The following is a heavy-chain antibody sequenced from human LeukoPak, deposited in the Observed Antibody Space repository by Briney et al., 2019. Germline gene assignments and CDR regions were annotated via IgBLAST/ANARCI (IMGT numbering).Heavy chain of an antibody. CDR3: ARDLHFSPDNWNYYYYYYYMDV. CDR1: GYTFTSYG. J-gene: IGHJ6*03. D-gene: IGHD1-7*01. CDR2: ISAYNGNT. V-gene: IGHV1-18*01. Sequence: ASVKVSCKASGYTFTSYGISWVRQAPGQGLEWMGWISAYNGNTNYAQKLQGRVTMTTDTSTSTAYMELRSLRSDDTAVYYCARDLHFSPDNWNYYYYYYYMDVWGKGTTVTVSS.